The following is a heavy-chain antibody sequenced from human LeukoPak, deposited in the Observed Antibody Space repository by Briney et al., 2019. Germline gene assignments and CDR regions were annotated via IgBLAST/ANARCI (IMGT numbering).Heavy chain of an antibody. CDR3: TRDTSSRYFDY. CDR1: GYTLTSYD. Sequence: GSVKLSCKASGYTLTSYDINWVRQATGQGLEWMGWMNPSSGGTGYAQTFQGRITITRNTSISTAYMELSSLRSEDTAVYYCTRDTSSRYFDYWGQGALVTISS. J-gene: IGHJ4*02. CDR2: MNPSSGGT. V-gene: IGHV1-8*03.